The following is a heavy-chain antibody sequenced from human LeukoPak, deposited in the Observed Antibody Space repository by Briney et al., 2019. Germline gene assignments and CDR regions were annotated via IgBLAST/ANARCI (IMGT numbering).Heavy chain of an antibody. CDR1: GFTFSSYT. D-gene: IGHD5-18*01. J-gene: IGHJ4*02. Sequence: GGSLRLSCAASGFTFSSYTMSWVRQAPGKGLEWVSSISSSSSYIYYADSVKGRFTISRDNAKNSLYLQMNSLRAEDTAVYYCARDLQIWDTAMVDWGQGTLVTVSS. V-gene: IGHV3-21*01. CDR3: ARDLQIWDTAMVD. CDR2: ISSSSSYI.